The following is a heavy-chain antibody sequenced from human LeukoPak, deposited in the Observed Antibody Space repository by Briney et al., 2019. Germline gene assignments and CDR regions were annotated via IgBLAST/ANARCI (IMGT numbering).Heavy chain of an antibody. V-gene: IGHV4-59*01. J-gene: IGHJ4*02. Sequence: SETLSLTCTVSGGSISSYYWSWIRQPPGKGLERMGYIYYSGSTNYNPSLKSRVTISVDTSKNQFSLKLSSVTAADTAVYYCARSDDYVWGSYRMFDYWGQGTLVTVSS. CDR2: IYYSGST. CDR1: GGSISSYY. D-gene: IGHD3-16*02. CDR3: ARSDDYVWGSYRMFDY.